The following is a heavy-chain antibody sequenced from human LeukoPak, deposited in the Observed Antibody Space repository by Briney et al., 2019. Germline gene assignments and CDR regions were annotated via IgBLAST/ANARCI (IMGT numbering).Heavy chain of an antibody. CDR2: INHSGST. D-gene: IGHD3-10*01. Sequence: SETLSLTCAVYGGSFSGYYWSWIRQPPGKGLEWIGEINHSGSTNYNPSLKSRVTISVDTSKNQFSLKLSSVTAADTAVYYCARLLPRTMVRGVIFDYWGQGTLVTVSS. CDR3: ARLLPRTMVRGVIFDY. J-gene: IGHJ4*02. V-gene: IGHV4-34*01. CDR1: GGSFSGYY.